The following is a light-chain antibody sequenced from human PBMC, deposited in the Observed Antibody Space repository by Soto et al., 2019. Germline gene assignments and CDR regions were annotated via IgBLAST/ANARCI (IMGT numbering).Light chain of an antibody. CDR2: AAS. CDR1: QSISSY. V-gene: IGKV1-39*01. CDR3: QQSYSTPQT. Sequence: DIQMTQSPSSLSASVGDRVTITCRASQSISSYLNWYQQNPGKAPKHLIYAASSLQSGVPSRFSGSASGTDFTLTISSLQPEDFATYYCQQSYSTPQTFGQGTKVDIK. J-gene: IGKJ1*01.